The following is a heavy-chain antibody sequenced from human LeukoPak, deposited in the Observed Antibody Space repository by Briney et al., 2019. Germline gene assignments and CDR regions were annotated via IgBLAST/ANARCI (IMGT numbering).Heavy chain of an antibody. J-gene: IGHJ2*01. CDR3: ARAPERTWYSDL. Sequence: PGGSLRLFCEASGFTVSSNYMSWVRQAPGKGLEWVSLIYSGGSTYYADSVKGRFTISSDNSKNTLYLQMNSLRVEDTAVYYCARAPERTWYSDLWGRGTLVTVSS. CDR1: GFTVSSNY. CDR2: IYSGGST. V-gene: IGHV3-66*01. D-gene: IGHD1-1*01.